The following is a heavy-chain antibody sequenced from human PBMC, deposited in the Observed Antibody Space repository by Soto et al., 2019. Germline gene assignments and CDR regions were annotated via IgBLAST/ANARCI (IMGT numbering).Heavy chain of an antibody. D-gene: IGHD3-3*01. CDR1: GFTFSSYG. V-gene: IGHV3-33*01. Sequence: GRSLRLSCAASGFTFSSYGMHWVRQAPGKGLEWVAVIWYDGSNKYYADSVKGRFTISRDNSKNTLYLQMNSLRAEDAAVYYCARDATPYYDFWSGYPAPYYYYGMDVWGQGTTVTVSS. CDR3: ARDATPYYDFWSGYPAPYYYYGMDV. J-gene: IGHJ6*02. CDR2: IWYDGSNK.